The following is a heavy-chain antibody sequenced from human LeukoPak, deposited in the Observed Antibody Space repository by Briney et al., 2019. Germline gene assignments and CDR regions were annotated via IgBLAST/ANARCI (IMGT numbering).Heavy chain of an antibody. V-gene: IGHV4-61*05. Sequence: SETLSLTCSVSGASISSRTYYWAWIRQPPGKGLEWIGYIYYSGSTNYNPSLKSRVTISVDTSKNQFSLKLSSVTAADTAVYYCARGVNSGYFDYCGQGTLVTVSS. CDR1: GASISSRTYY. CDR2: IYYSGST. CDR3: ARGVNSGYFDY. J-gene: IGHJ4*02. D-gene: IGHD1-26*01.